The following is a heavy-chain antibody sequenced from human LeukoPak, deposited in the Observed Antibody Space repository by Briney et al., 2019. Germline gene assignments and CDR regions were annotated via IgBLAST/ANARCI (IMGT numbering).Heavy chain of an antibody. V-gene: IGHV4-4*02. J-gene: IGHJ5*02. D-gene: IGHD3-9*01. CDR2: IYHSGST. CDR3: ARATYDILTGYSTNWFDP. Sequence: SETLSLTCAVSGGSISSSNWWSWVRQPPGKGLEWIGEIYHSGSTNYNPSLKSRVTISVDKSKNQFSLKLSSVTAADTAVYYCARATYDILTGYSTNWFDPWGQGTLVTVSS. CDR1: GGSISSSNW.